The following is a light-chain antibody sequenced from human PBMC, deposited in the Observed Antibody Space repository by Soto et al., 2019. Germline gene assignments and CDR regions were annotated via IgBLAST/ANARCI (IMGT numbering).Light chain of an antibody. V-gene: IGKV3-11*01. CDR2: DAS. CDR1: QSVSFY. J-gene: IGKJ4*01. Sequence: EIVVTQSPATLSLSPGERDTLSCRASQSVSFYLAWYQQKPGQAPRLLIYDASNRATDIPARFSGSGSGTDFTLTISSLEPEDFAVYYCQQRSNWPLTFGGGTKVEMK. CDR3: QQRSNWPLT.